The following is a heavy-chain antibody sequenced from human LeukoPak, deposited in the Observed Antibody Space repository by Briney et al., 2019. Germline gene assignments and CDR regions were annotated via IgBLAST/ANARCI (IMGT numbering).Heavy chain of an antibody. CDR1: GFTFDDYT. CDR2: ISWDGGST. V-gene: IGHV3-43*01. D-gene: IGHD1-26*01. J-gene: IGHJ4*02. CDR3: AGQYSGSYPY. Sequence: PGGSLRLSCAASGFTFDDYTMHWVRQAPGKGLGWVSLISWDGGSTYYADSVKGRFTISRDNSKNSLYLQMNSLRTEDTALYYCAGQYSGSYPYWGQGTLVTVSS.